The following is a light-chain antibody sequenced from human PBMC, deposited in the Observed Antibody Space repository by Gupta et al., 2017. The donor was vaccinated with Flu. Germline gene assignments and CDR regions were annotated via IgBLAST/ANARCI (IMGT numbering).Light chain of an antibody. V-gene: IGKV3-11*01. CDR3: QPLQT. CDR1: QSFSKF. CDR2: DAS. J-gene: IGKJ1*01. Sequence: EVVLTQSPATLSLSPGERASLSCRASQSFSKFLAWYQQKPGQAPRLSIYDASNRATGIRVRLSGNGSETNFSRLSRGIGAEDSGMDDGQPLQTFGRGTKVEIK.